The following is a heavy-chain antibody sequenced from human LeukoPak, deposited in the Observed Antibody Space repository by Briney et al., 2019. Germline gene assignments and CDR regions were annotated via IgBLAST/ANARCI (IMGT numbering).Heavy chain of an antibody. J-gene: IGHJ4*02. D-gene: IGHD4-17*01. CDR2: IYYSGST. Sequence: SETLSLTCTVSGGSISSGGYYWGWIRQPPGKGLEWIGSIYYSGSTYYNPSLKSRVTISVDTSKNQFSLKLSSVTAADTAVYYCAREGDITTVTTDFDYWGQGTLVTVSS. CDR1: GGSISSGGYY. V-gene: IGHV4-39*07. CDR3: AREGDITTVTTDFDY.